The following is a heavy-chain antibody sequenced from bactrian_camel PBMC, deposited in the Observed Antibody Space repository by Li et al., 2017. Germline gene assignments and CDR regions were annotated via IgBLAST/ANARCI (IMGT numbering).Heavy chain of an antibody. CDR2: INSGGGIT. D-gene: IGHD1*01. Sequence: QVQLVESGGGLVQPGGSLRLSCAASGFTFSSSWMFWARQAPGRELEWVSGINSGGGITAYAGSVKGRFTISRDNAKNTLYLQINSLNTEDTAVYYCATWLTWRVYDGYGVYWGRGTQVTVS. CDR3: ATWLTWRVYDGYGVY. J-gene: IGHJ4*01. V-gene: IGHV3S1*01. CDR1: GFTFSSSW.